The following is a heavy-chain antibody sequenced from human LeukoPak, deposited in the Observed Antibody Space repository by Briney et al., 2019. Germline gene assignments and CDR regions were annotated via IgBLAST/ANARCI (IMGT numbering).Heavy chain of an antibody. CDR2: IYYSGST. Sequence: PSETLSLTCTVSGGSISSSSYYWGWIRQPPGKGLEWIGNIYYSGSTYYNPSLKSRVTISVDTSKNQFSLKLSSVTAADTAVYYCARQFGYQGTFDIWGQGTMVTVSS. J-gene: IGHJ3*02. V-gene: IGHV4-39*01. D-gene: IGHD2-2*01. CDR1: GGSISSSSYY. CDR3: ARQFGYQGTFDI.